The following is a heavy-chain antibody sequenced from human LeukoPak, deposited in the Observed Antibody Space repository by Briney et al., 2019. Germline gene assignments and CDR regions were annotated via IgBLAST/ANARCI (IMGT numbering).Heavy chain of an antibody. CDR3: ARDSHYYDSSGYFQGFDY. Sequence: SQTLSLTCTVSGGSISSGDYYRSWIRQPPGKGLEWIGYIYYSGSTYYNPSLKSRVTISVDTSKNQFSLKLSSVAAADTAVYYCARDSHYYDSSGYFQGFDYWGQGTLVTVSS. V-gene: IGHV4-30-4*08. CDR1: GGSISSGDYY. J-gene: IGHJ4*02. CDR2: IYYSGST. D-gene: IGHD3-22*01.